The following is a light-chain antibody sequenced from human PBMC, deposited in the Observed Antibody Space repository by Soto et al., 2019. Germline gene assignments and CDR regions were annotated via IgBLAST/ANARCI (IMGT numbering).Light chain of an antibody. J-gene: IGKJ1*01. V-gene: IGKV3-15*01. CDR2: GAS. CDR3: QRYDNWPQT. CDR1: QSVSSY. Sequence: EIVLTQSPATLSLSPGERATLSCRASQSVSSYLAWYQQKPGQAPRLLIHGASTRATGIPARFSGSGSGTEFTLTITGLQSEDFAVYYCQRYDNWPQTFGQGTKVDIK.